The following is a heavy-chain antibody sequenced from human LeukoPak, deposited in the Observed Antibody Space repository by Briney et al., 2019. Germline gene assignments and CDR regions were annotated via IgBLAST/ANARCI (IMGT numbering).Heavy chain of an antibody. CDR2: MNSVGGVK. Sequence: GGSLRLSCAASGFTFSTSWMSWVRQSPGKGLEWVADMNSVGGVKYYVDSVKGRFTISRDNAKNSIYLQMDSLRAEDTAVYYCARDPAYGALDYWGQGTLVTVSS. CDR3: ARDPAYGALDY. D-gene: IGHD4-17*01. CDR1: GFTFSTSW. V-gene: IGHV3-7*01. J-gene: IGHJ4*02.